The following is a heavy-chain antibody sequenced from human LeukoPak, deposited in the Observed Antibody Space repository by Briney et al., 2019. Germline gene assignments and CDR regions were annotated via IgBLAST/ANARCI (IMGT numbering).Heavy chain of an antibody. D-gene: IGHD2-8*02. V-gene: IGHV3-30*18. J-gene: IGHJ4*02. CDR1: GFTFRDYG. CDR3: AKDLAGGNVPDS. Sequence: GGSLRLSCVGSGFTFRDYGMHWVRQAPGKGLEWVALMSFDGSDKYFADSVKGRFIISRDNSKNTLYLHMSNLRAEDTALCYCAKDLAGGNVPDSWGQGTLVTVYS. CDR2: MSFDGSDK.